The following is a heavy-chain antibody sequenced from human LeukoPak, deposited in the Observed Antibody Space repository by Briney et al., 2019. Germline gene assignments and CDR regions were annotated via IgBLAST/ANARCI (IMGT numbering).Heavy chain of an antibody. Sequence: GGSLRLSCAASGFTFSSYAMSWVRQAPGKGLEWVSAIRGSGDSTTTYYADSVKGRFTISRDNSKNTLYLQMNSLRAEDTAVYYCAKAGPMIVVVITAIDYWGQGTLVTVSS. CDR1: GFTFSSYA. V-gene: IGHV3-23*01. CDR2: IRGSGDSTTT. J-gene: IGHJ4*02. CDR3: AKAGPMIVVVITAIDY. D-gene: IGHD3-22*01.